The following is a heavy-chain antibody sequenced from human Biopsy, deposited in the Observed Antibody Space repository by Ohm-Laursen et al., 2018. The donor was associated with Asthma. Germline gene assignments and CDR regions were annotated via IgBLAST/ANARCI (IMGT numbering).Heavy chain of an antibody. J-gene: IGHJ4*02. CDR3: VRDGARIAIFGVGDYFDY. CDR1: AYTITSNA. V-gene: IGHV1-3*01. D-gene: IGHD3-3*01. CDR2: INPGNGNT. Sequence: ASVKVSCKASAYTITSNAMHWVRQAPGQRLEWMGRINPGNGNTKYSQKFQGRVTITRDTSASTAYMELSSLRSEDTAVYYCVRDGARIAIFGVGDYFDYWGQGTLVTVSS.